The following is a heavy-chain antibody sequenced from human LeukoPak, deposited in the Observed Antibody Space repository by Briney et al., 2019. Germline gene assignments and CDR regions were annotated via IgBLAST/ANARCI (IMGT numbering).Heavy chain of an antibody. V-gene: IGHV4-4*07. CDR3: ARALLTTPPAAFDI. J-gene: IGHJ3*02. CDR1: GGSISSYY. CDR2: IYTGGST. D-gene: IGHD1-26*01. Sequence: SETLSLTCTVSGGSISSYYWSWIRQPAGKGLEWLGRIYTGGSTNYNPSLKSRVTMSVDTSKNQFSLKLSSVTAADTAVYYCARALLTTPPAAFDIWGQGTMVTVSS.